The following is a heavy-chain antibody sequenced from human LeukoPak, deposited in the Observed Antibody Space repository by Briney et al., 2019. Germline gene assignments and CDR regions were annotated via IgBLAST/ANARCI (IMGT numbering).Heavy chain of an antibody. CDR3: AKGHDSSGYYPYWYFDR. D-gene: IGHD3-22*01. J-gene: IGHJ2*01. CDR2: ISGSGGST. CDR1: GFTFSSYA. Sequence: GGSLTLTCAASGFTFSSYALSWVRQAQGKGLEWVSAISGSGGSTYYADSVKGRFTISRDNSKNTLYLQMSSLRAEDTAVYHCAKGHDSSGYYPYWYFDRGGRGTLVTVSS. V-gene: IGHV3-23*01.